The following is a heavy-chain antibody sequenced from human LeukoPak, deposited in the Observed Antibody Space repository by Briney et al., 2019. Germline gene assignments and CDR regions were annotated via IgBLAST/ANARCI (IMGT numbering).Heavy chain of an antibody. J-gene: IGHJ4*02. CDR2: ISYGGSNK. CDR1: GFTFSSYA. D-gene: IGHD3-10*01. Sequence: GGSLRLSCAASGFTFSSYAMHWVRQAPGKGLEWVAVISYGGSNKYYADSVKGRITISRDNSKNTLYLQMNSLRAEDTAVYYCARDFRIGRLLWFGGFDYWGQGTLVTVSS. CDR3: ARDFRIGRLLWFGGFDY. V-gene: IGHV3-30-3*01.